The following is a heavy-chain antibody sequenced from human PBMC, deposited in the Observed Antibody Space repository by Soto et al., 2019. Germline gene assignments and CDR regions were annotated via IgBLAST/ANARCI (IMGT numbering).Heavy chain of an antibody. CDR2: ISYDGSNK. Sequence: GGSLRLSCAASGFTFSSYAMHWVRQAPGKGLEWVAVISYDGSNKYYADSVKGRFTISRDNSKNTLYLQMNSLRAEDTAVYYCARDTDTAMVRYFDYWGQGTLVTVSS. D-gene: IGHD5-18*01. CDR1: GFTFSSYA. V-gene: IGHV3-30-3*01. J-gene: IGHJ4*02. CDR3: ARDTDTAMVRYFDY.